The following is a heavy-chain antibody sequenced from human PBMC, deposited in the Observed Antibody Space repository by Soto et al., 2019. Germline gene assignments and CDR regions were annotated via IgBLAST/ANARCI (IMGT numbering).Heavy chain of an antibody. CDR2: MNPNSGNT. Sequence: QVQLVQSGAEVKKPGASVKVSCKASGYTFTSYDINWVRQATGQGLEWMGWMNPNSGNTGYAQKFQGRVTMTRNTSISTAYMELSSLRSEDTAVYYCARGLLRIVYYYYGMDVCGQGTTVSVSS. CDR3: ARGLLRIVYYYYGMDV. D-gene: IGHD3-9*01. V-gene: IGHV1-8*01. CDR1: GYTFTSYD. J-gene: IGHJ6*02.